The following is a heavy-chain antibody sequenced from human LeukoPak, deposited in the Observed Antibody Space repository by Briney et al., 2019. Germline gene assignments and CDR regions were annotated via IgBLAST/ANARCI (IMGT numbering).Heavy chain of an antibody. CDR3: AKGGSTTVVTWYYYYYMDV. Sequence: GGSLRLSCAASGFTFNIYWMHWVRQVAGKGLVWVSHINTDGSNTTYADSVKGRFTISRDNSKNSLYLQMNSLRTEDTALYYCAKGGSTTVVTWYYYYYMDVWGKGTTVTVSS. V-gene: IGHV3-74*01. J-gene: IGHJ6*03. D-gene: IGHD4-23*01. CDR1: GFTFNIYW. CDR2: INTDGSNT.